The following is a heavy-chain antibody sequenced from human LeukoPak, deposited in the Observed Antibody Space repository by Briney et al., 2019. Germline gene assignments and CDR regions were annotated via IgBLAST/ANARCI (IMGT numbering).Heavy chain of an antibody. CDR3: AKAPPNCNTISCYADY. V-gene: IGHV3-30*18. CDR1: GFTFSSYG. CDR2: ISYDGSNK. D-gene: IGHD2-2*01. J-gene: IGHJ4*02. Sequence: GGSLRLSCAASGFTFSSYGMHWVRQAPGKGLEWVAIISYDGSNKYYADSVKGRFTISRDNSKNTLYLQMNSLRAEDTAVYYCAKAPPNCNTISCYADYWGQGTLVTVSS.